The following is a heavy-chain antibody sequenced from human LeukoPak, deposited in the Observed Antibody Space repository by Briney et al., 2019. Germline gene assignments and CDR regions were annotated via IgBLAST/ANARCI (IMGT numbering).Heavy chain of an antibody. Sequence: GGSLRLSCAASGFTFSSYAMSWVRQAPGKGLEWLSAISGSGGSTYYADSVKGRFTISRDNSKNTLYLQMNSLRAEDTAVYYCARGKGRDSSSWYRPTLYYDSSGTPPDYWGQGTLVTVSS. CDR3: ARGKGRDSSSWYRPTLYYDSSGTPPDY. CDR2: ISGSGGST. D-gene: IGHD3-22*01. V-gene: IGHV3-23*01. CDR1: GFTFSSYA. J-gene: IGHJ4*02.